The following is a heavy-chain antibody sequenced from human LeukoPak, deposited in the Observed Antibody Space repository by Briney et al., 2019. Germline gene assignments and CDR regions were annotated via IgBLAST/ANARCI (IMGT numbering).Heavy chain of an antibody. V-gene: IGHV4-34*01. CDR1: RGSFNAYY. CDR2: ISHSGSA. J-gene: IGHJ4*02. Sequence: SETLSLTCAVYRGSFNAYYWSWIRQPPGKGLEWIGEISHSGSADSNPSLRSRVAMSVDTSKNQVSLRLSSVTAADTAVYYCAGQQLGTNRRLDFWGQGTLLTVSS. D-gene: IGHD6-6*01. CDR3: AGQQLGTNRRLDF.